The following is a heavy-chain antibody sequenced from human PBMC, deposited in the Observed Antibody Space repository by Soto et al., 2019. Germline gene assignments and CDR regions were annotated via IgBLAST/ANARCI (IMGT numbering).Heavy chain of an antibody. J-gene: IGHJ6*02. V-gene: IGHV4-4*02. CDR2: IYHSGST. CDR1: GGSISSNNW. Sequence: PSETLSLTCAVSGGSISSNNWWSWVRQPPGKGLEWIGEIYHSGSTNYNPSLKSRVTIFVDKSKNQFSLKLSSVTAADTAVFYCARAGGSNYGVDVWGQGTTVTVSS. CDR3: ARAGGSNYGVDV.